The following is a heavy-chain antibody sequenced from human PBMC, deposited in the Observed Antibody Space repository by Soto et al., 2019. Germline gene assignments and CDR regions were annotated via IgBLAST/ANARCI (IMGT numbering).Heavy chain of an antibody. CDR3: AKDTRPGVYYSYYGRDV. CDR1: GFTFSSYG. V-gene: IGHV3-30*02. J-gene: IGHJ6*04. D-gene: IGHD3-10*01. CDR2: IWYDGSNK. Sequence: GVSMRLSCSASGFTFSSYGMHWVRQAPGKGLEWVAVIWYDGSNKYYADSVKGRFTISRDNSKNTLYLQMNTLRPEDTAVYYCAKDTRPGVYYSYYGRDVWCNGTTVTVSS.